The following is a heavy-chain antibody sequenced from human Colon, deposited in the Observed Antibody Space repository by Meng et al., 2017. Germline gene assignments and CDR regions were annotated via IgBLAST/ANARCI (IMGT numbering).Heavy chain of an antibody. V-gene: IGHV4-61*01. CDR3: ARGASDYDFDY. CDR1: VGSVSSGSYY. D-gene: IGHD3-22*01. CDR2: IYYSGST. Sequence: QGQSPDSGPALVGPSQTLPLTCTVSVGSVSSGSYYWSWIRQPPGKGLEWIGYIYYSGSTNYNPSLKSLVTISVDTSKNQFSLKLSSVTAADTAVYYCARGASDYDFDYWGQGTLVTVSS. J-gene: IGHJ4*02.